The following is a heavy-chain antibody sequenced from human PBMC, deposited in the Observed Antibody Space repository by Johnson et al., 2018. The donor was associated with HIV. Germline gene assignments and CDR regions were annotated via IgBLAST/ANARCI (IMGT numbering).Heavy chain of an antibody. J-gene: IGHJ3*02. Sequence: VQLVESGGGLVQPGGSLRLSCAASGFTFTSYWMSWVRQAPGKGLEWVVNIKQDGSDKYYVDSVKGRFTISRDNAKNSLYLQMNSLRAEDTAVYYCARSLGVVGAIGKVAFDIWGQGTMVTVSS. D-gene: IGHD1-26*01. CDR1: GFTFTSYW. CDR2: IKQDGSDK. V-gene: IGHV3-7*01. CDR3: ARSLGVVGAIGKVAFDI.